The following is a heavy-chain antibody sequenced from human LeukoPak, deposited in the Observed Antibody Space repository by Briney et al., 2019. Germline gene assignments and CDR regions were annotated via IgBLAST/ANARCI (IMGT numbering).Heavy chain of an antibody. J-gene: IGHJ4*02. V-gene: IGHV3-15*01. Sequence: GGSLRLSCAASGFTFSNAWMIWVRQAPGKGLEWVGRIKSKTDGGTTDYAAPVKGRFTISRDDSKNTLYLQMNSLKTEDTAVYYCTTDRAHYVWGSYRYTHDYWGQGTLVTVSS. CDR3: TTDRAHYVWGSYRYTHDY. CDR1: GFTFSNAW. CDR2: IKSKTDGGTT. D-gene: IGHD3-16*02.